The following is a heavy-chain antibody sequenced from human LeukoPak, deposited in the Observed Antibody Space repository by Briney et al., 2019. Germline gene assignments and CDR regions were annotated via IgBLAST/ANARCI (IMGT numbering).Heavy chain of an antibody. J-gene: IGHJ4*02. D-gene: IGHD3-16*01. Sequence: SQTLSLTCTVSGGSISSGGYYWSWIRQPPGKGLEWIGEINHSGSTNYNPSLKSRVTISVDTSKNQFSLKLSPVTAADTAVYYCARGDYVWGSYPYWGQGTLVTVSS. CDR1: GGSISSGGYY. CDR2: INHSGST. CDR3: ARGDYVWGSYPY. V-gene: IGHV4-30-2*01.